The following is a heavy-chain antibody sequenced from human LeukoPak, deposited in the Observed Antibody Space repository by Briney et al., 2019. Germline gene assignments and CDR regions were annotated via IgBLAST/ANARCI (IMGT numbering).Heavy chain of an antibody. CDR3: ATTGHIDY. V-gene: IGHV1-2*02. CDR1: LWTFTHYL. D-gene: IGHD3-9*01. Sequence: ASVTDSFLSTLWTFTHYLLHRLRQAPGQGLEWMGWINPNSGGTNYAQKFQGRVTMTRDTSISTAYMELSRLSSDASAVYYCATTGHIDYWGQGTLVTVSS. J-gene: IGHJ4*02. CDR2: INPNSGGT.